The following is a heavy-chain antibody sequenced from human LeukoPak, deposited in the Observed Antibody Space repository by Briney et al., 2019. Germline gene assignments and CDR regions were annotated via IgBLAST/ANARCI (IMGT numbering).Heavy chain of an antibody. J-gene: IGHJ3*02. V-gene: IGHV3-23*01. CDR1: GFTFSSYA. Sequence: SGGSLRLSCAASGFTFSSYAMSWVRQAPGKGLEWVSAISGSGGSTYYADSVKGRFTISRDNSKNTLYLQMNSLRAEDTAVYYCAKSEYYDSSGYMHFDIWGQGTMVTVSS. CDR3: AKSEYYDSSGYMHFDI. D-gene: IGHD3-22*01. CDR2: ISGSGGST.